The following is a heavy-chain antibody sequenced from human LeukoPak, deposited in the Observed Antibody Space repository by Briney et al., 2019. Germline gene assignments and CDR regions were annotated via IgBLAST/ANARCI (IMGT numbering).Heavy chain of an antibody. CDR1: GFTFSSYA. Sequence: GGSLRLSCAASGFTFSSYAMSWVRRAPGKGLEWVSAISGSGGSTYYADSVKGRFTISRDNSKNTLYLQMNSLRAEDTAVYYCAKVGVVVVAAADYWGQGTLVTVSS. D-gene: IGHD2-15*01. CDR3: AKVGVVVVAAADY. J-gene: IGHJ4*02. V-gene: IGHV3-23*01. CDR2: ISGSGGST.